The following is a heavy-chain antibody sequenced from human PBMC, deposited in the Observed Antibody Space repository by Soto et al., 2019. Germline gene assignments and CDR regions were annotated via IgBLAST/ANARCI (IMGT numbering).Heavy chain of an antibody. CDR3: ARGRYCSSTSCYIAVYYYYYYMDV. CDR1: GFTFDDYG. D-gene: IGHD2-2*02. CDR2: INWNGGST. V-gene: IGHV3-20*01. J-gene: IGHJ6*03. Sequence: EVQLVESGGGVVRPGGSLRLSCAASGFTFDDYGLSWVRQAPGKGLEWVSGINWNGGSTGYADSVKDRFTISRDNAKNSLYLQMNSLRGKDTALYHCARGRYCSSTSCYIAVYYYYYYMDVWGKGTTVTLSS.